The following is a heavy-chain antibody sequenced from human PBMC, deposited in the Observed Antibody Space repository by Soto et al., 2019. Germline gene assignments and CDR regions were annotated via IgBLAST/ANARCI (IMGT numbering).Heavy chain of an antibody. CDR3: AREGSSSWHTYYYYYGMDV. CDR2: INAGNGNT. CDR1: GYTFTSYA. D-gene: IGHD6-13*01. V-gene: IGHV1-3*01. Sequence: ASVKVSCKASGYTFTSYAMHWVRQAPGQRLEWMGWINAGNGNTKYSQRFQGRVTITRDTSASTAYMELSSLRSEDTAVYYCAREGSSSWHTYYYYYGMDVWGQGTTVTVSS. J-gene: IGHJ6*02.